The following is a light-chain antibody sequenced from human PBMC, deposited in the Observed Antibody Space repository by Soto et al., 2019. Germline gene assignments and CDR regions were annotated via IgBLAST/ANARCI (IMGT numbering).Light chain of an antibody. CDR2: GAT. J-gene: IGKJ1*01. Sequence: EIVLTQSPGTLSLSPGERATLSCRASQSVSSNLLAWYQQEPGQAPRLLIYGATNRATGIPDRFSGSGSGTDFTLTISRLEPEDFAVYYCQQYGSSPRTFGQGTKVEIK. V-gene: IGKV3-20*01. CDR3: QQYGSSPRT. CDR1: QSVSSNL.